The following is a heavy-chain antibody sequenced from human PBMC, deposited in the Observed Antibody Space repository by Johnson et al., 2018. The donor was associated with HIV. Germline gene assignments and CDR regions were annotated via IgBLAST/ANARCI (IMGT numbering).Heavy chain of an antibody. V-gene: IGHV3-23*04. J-gene: IGHJ3*02. D-gene: IGHD6-19*01. CDR2: IIGRGGST. Sequence: VQLVESGGGLVQPGGSLRLSCGASGFTFSNYAMSWVRQALGKGLEWVSAIIGRGGSTYYADSVKGRFTISRDNSKNTLYLQMNSLRAEDTAIYYCAKDMAYSSGWSDAFDIWGQGTIVSVSS. CDR3: AKDMAYSSGWSDAFDI. CDR1: GFTFSNYA.